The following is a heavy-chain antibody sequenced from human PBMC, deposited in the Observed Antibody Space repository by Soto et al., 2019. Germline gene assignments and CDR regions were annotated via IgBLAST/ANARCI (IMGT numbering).Heavy chain of an antibody. J-gene: IGHJ2*01. D-gene: IGHD2-21*01. CDR1: GFIFNNYA. CDR3: VRRAGGAVVWYYDL. CDR2: VNGRGGSA. V-gene: IGHV3-23*01. Sequence: EVQLLESGGGLVQRGGSLRLSCAASGFIFNNYAMTWGRQAPGKGLEWVARVNGRGGSAYYADSVKGRLTISRDNSNNTLYLQMTNVRGEDTAVYYCVRRAGGAVVWYYDLWGRGTLVSVFS.